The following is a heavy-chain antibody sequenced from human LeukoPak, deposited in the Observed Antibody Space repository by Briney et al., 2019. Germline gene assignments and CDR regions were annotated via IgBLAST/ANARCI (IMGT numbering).Heavy chain of an antibody. CDR2: IYYSGSN. CDR3: SRNDHESSGFDN. CDR1: GGSISRYY. V-gene: IGHV4-59*12. D-gene: IGHD3-22*01. Sequence: KPSETLSLTRTVSGGSISRYYWSWIGHPPGKRLEWIGYIYYSGSNNHNPPLKTSVTISVDTSKNHFSLKLSSVSAVDPPVYLCSRNDHESSGFDNWGQGTLVTVSS. J-gene: IGHJ4*02.